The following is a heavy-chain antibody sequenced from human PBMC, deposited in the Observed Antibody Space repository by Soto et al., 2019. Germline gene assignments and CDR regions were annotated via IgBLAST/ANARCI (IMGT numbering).Heavy chain of an antibody. CDR3: ARCSPYYDILTGYYLGWFDP. D-gene: IGHD3-9*01. J-gene: IGHJ5*02. CDR2: IYYSGST. Sequence: QLQLQESGPGLVKPSETLSLTCTVSGGSISSSSYYWGWIRQPPGKGLEWIGSIYYSGSTYYNPSLKSRVTISVDTSKNQFSLKLSSVTAADTAVYYCARCSPYYDILTGYYLGWFDPWGQGTLVTVSS. CDR1: GGSISSSSYY. V-gene: IGHV4-39*01.